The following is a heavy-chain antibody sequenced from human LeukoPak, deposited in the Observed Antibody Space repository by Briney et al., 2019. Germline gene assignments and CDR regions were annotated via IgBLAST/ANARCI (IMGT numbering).Heavy chain of an antibody. V-gene: IGHV1-8*03. CDR2: MNPNSGNT. CDR3: ARGPRLRFLKWLLSDYYYYYMDV. CDR1: GYTFTSYD. D-gene: IGHD3-3*01. J-gene: IGHJ6*03. Sequence: ASVKVSCKASGYTFTSYDINWVRQATGQGLEWMGWMNPNSGNTGYAQKFQGRVTITRNTSISTAYMELSSLRSEDTAVYYCARGPRLRFLKWLLSDYYYYYMDVWGKGTTVTVSS.